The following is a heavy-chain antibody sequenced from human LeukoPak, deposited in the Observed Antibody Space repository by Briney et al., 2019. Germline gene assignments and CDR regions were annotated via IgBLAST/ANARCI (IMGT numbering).Heavy chain of an antibody. Sequence: PGGSLRLSCAASGFTFSTSGMSWVRQAPGKGLEWVSTITGSGGSTYYADSVKGRFTISRDNSKNTLYLQMNSLRAEDTAVYYCATSGGSYWSWGQGTLVTVSS. CDR3: ATSGGSYWS. CDR1: GFTFSTSG. D-gene: IGHD1-26*01. CDR2: ITGSGGST. V-gene: IGHV3-23*01. J-gene: IGHJ5*02.